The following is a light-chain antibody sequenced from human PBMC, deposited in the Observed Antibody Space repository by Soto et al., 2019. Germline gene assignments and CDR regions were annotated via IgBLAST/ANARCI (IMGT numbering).Light chain of an antibody. CDR1: TSNIGNNY. CDR2: RNN. Sequence: QSVLTQPPSASGTPGQRVTISCSGRTSNIGNNYVYWYQHLPGTAPKLLIYRNNQRPSGVPDRFSGSKSGTSASLAISGLRSEDEADYYCPAWDDSLSGGVVFGGGTKLTVL. CDR3: PAWDDSLSGGVV. J-gene: IGLJ2*01. V-gene: IGLV1-47*01.